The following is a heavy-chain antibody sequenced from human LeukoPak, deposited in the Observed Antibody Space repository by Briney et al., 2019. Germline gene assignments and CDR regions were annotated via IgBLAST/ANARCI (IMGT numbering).Heavy chain of an antibody. D-gene: IGHD6-19*01. CDR1: GFTFSSYS. CDR2: ISSSSSTI. V-gene: IGHV3-48*01. Sequence: PGGPLRLSCAASGFTFSSYSMNWVRQAPGKGLEWVSYISSSSSTIYYADSVKGRFTISRDNSKNTLYLQMNSLRAEDTAVYYCASLGGGWLNDAFDIWGQGTMVTVSS. CDR3: ASLGGGWLNDAFDI. J-gene: IGHJ3*02.